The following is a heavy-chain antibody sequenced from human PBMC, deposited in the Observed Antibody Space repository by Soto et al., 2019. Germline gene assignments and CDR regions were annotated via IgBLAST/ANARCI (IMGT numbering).Heavy chain of an antibody. CDR2: TFPIFDRG. V-gene: IGHV1-69*05. CDR3: ARRNTSGYLRYFDS. CDR1: GGTFSSYP. D-gene: IGHD3-22*01. Sequence: SVKVSCKASGGTFSSYPITWVRQAPGQGLEWMGGTFPIFDRGNYAQKFQGRLTITTDKSTNTAYMELSSLRSEDTAVYYCARRNTSGYLRYFDSWGQGTPVTVSS. J-gene: IGHJ4*02.